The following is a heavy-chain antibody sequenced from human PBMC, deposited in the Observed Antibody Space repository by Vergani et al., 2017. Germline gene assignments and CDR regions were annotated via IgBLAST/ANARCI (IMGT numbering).Heavy chain of an antibody. J-gene: IGHJ6*02. CDR3: ARQFGVAVAGVYYYYGMDV. CDR2: IYPGDSDT. Sequence: EVQLVQSGAEVKKPGESLKISCKGSGYSFTSYWIGWVRQMPGKGLEWMGIIYPGDSDTSYSPSFQGQVTISADKSISTAYLQWSSLKASDTAMYYCARQFGVAVAGVYYYYGMDVWGQGTTVTVSS. V-gene: IGHV5-51*01. D-gene: IGHD6-19*01. CDR1: GYSFTSYW.